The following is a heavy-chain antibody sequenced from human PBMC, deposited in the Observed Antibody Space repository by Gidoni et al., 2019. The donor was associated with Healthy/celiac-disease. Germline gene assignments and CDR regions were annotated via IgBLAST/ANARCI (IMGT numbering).Heavy chain of an antibody. V-gene: IGHV3-30-3*01. CDR3: ARETTAEFDY. CDR2: IAYDGSNK. CDR1: GFTFSSYA. Sequence: QVQLVESGGGVVQPGRSLRLSCAASGFTFSSYAMHWVRQAPGKGLEWVAVIAYDGSNKYFADSVKGRFTISRDNSKNTLYLQMNSLRAEDTAVYYCARETTAEFDYWGQGTLVTVSS. J-gene: IGHJ4*02. D-gene: IGHD4-17*01.